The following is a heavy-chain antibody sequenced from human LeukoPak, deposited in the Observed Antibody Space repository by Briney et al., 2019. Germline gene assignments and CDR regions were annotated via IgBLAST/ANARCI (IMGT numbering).Heavy chain of an antibody. CDR2: IYYSGST. CDR3: ARGLRYFDWLPYYYFDY. V-gene: IGHV4-59*01. J-gene: IGHJ4*02. D-gene: IGHD3-9*01. Sequence: NSSETLSLTCTVSGGSISSYYWSWIRQPPGKGLEWIGYIYYSGSTNYNPSLKSRVTISVDTSKNQFSLKLSSVTAADTAVYYCARGLRYFDWLPYYYFDYWGQGTLVTVSS. CDR1: GGSISSYY.